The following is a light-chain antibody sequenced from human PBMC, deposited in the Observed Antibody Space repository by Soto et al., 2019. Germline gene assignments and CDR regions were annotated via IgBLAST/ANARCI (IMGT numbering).Light chain of an antibody. CDR1: QSISTY. V-gene: IGKV1-39*01. Sequence: DIQMTQSPSSLSASVGDRVTITCRASQSISTYLNWYQQKPGKAPKILIYGASSLQSGVPSRFSGSGSVTDFSLSSSSVQPEDFATYFCQQIYSFPLTFGQGTKVEIK. CDR3: QQIYSFPLT. CDR2: GAS. J-gene: IGKJ1*01.